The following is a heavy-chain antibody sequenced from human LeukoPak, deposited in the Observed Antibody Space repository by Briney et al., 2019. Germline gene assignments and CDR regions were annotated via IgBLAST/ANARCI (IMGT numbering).Heavy chain of an antibody. CDR1: GFTFSSYA. CDR3: VKGKAAPGTGGNYFDY. D-gene: IGHD6-13*01. Sequence: TGGSLRLSCAASGFTFSSYAMSWVRQAPGKGLEWVAFIRYYGGNKHYADSVEGRFTISRDNSNNTLYLQMNRLRVEDTAVYYCVKGKAAPGTGGNYFDYWGQGTLVTVSS. CDR2: IRYYGGNK. V-gene: IGHV3-30*02. J-gene: IGHJ4*02.